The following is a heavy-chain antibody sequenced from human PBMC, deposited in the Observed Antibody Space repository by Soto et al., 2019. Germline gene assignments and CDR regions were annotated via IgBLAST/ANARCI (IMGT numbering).Heavy chain of an antibody. V-gene: IGHV1-69*06. D-gene: IGHD5-12*01. CDR3: AAPRTDGYNVPDPSTYYYYGLDV. J-gene: IGHJ6*02. Sequence: GASVKVSCKASGGSFSTYAISWVRQAPGQGLEWMGGIIPIFGTPNYAQKFQGRVTITADRSTSTAYLELNSLRSEDTAVYYCAAPRTDGYNVPDPSTYYYYGLDVWGQGTTVTVYS. CDR1: GGSFSTYA. CDR2: IIPIFGTP.